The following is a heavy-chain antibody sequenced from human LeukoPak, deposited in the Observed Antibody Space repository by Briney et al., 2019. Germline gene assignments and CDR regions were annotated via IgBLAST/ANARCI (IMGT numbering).Heavy chain of an antibody. D-gene: IGHD3-10*01. CDR3: ARKRGVLFDY. CDR1: GGSISSGDYY. J-gene: IGHJ4*02. V-gene: IGHV4-30-4*01. Sequence: SETLSLTCTVSGGSISSGDYYWSWIRQPPGKGLEWVGYIYYSGSTYYNPSLKSRVTISVDTSKNQFSLKLSSVTAADTAVYYCARKRGVLFDYWGQGTLVTVSS. CDR2: IYYSGST.